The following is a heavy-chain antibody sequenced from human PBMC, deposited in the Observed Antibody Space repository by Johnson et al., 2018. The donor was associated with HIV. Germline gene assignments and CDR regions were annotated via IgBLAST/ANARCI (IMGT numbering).Heavy chain of an antibody. CDR3: ARDSFIAVTLSDAFDI. V-gene: IGHV3-30*04. D-gene: IGHD6-19*01. CDR2: VSYDGRNI. Sequence: QMQLVESGGGLVQPGRSLRLSCAASGFTFTSYAMHWIRQAPGKGLEWVALVSYDGRNIHYADSVKGRFTISRDSSKNMLYLQMNSLRTEDTALYYCARDSFIAVTLSDAFDIWGQGTVVTVSS. CDR1: GFTFTSYA. J-gene: IGHJ3*02.